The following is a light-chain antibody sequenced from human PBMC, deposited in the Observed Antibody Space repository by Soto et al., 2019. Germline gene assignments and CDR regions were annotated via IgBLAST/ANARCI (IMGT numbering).Light chain of an antibody. J-gene: IGLJ2*01. V-gene: IGLV2-14*01. Sequence: QSALTQPASVSGSPGQSITISCTGTSRDVGGYNYVSWNQQHPGKAPKLMIYEVSNRPSGVSNRFSGSKSGNTASLTISGRHAEDEADYYCSSYTRSSTLVVFGGGTKLPVL. CDR2: EVS. CDR3: SSYTRSSTLVV. CDR1: SRDVGGYNY.